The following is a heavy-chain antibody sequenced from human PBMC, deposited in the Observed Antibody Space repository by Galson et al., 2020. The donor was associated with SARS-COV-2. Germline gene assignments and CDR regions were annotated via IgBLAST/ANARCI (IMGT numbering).Heavy chain of an antibody. CDR3: ARDPGTSAYTPRFDA. V-gene: IGHV3-21*01. D-gene: IGHD2-2*01. CDR1: GFTFSDYN. Sequence: GESLKISCTASGFTFSDYNMNWVRQAPGKGLEWVASISGGSTYKYSADSVRGRFPISRDNAKNSLYLHMDSLRAEDTAVYYCARDPGTSAYTPRFDAWGQGTLVTVSS. J-gene: IGHJ5*02. CDR2: ISGGSTYK.